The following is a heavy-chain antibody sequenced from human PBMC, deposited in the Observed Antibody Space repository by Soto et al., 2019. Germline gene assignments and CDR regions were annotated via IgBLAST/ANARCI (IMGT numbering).Heavy chain of an antibody. CDR3: ARQSDYYDSSGYFD. CDR1: GGSIRSYY. CDR2: IYHSGST. D-gene: IGHD3-22*01. Sequence: SETLSLTCTVSGGSIRSYYWGWIRQPPGKGLEWIGYIYHSGSTYYNPSLKSRVTISVDRSKNQISLKLSSVTAADTAVYYCARQSDYYDSSGYFDWGQGTLVTVSS. V-gene: IGHV4-59*04. J-gene: IGHJ4*02.